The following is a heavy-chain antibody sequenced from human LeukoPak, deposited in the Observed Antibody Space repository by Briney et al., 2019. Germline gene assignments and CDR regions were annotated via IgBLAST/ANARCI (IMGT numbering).Heavy chain of an antibody. CDR1: GGSISSSNW. CDR3: ARRPSTPEYYGSGTYWGYFDY. J-gene: IGHJ4*02. Sequence: SETLPLTCAVSGGSISSSNWWSWVRQPPGKGLEWIGEIYHSGSTNYNPSLKSRVTISVDTSKNQFSLKLSSVTAADTAVYYCARRPSTPEYYGSGTYWGYFDYWGQGTLVTVSS. D-gene: IGHD3-10*01. CDR2: IYHSGST. V-gene: IGHV4-4*02.